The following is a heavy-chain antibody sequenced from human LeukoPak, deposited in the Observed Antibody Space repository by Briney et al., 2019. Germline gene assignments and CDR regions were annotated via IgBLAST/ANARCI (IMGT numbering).Heavy chain of an antibody. CDR3: ARAFGGHDEWYYFDY. CDR2: ISYDGSNK. J-gene: IGHJ4*02. Sequence: PGGSLRLSCAASGFTFSSYAMHWVRQAPGKGLEWVAVISYDGSNKYYADSVKGRFTISRDNSKNTLYLQMNSLRAEDTAVYYCARAFGGHDEWYYFDYWGQGTLVTVSS. CDR1: GFTFSSYA. V-gene: IGHV3-30*04. D-gene: IGHD5-12*01.